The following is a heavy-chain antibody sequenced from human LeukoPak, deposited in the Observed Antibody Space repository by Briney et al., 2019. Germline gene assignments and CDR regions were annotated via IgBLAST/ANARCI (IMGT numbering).Heavy chain of an antibody. V-gene: IGHV3-33*06. D-gene: IGHD3-10*01. Sequence: PGKSLRLSCAASGITFNKNTFHWVRQAPGKALEWVAVIWSDGSQKYYADSVKGRFTISRDNSKDTLYLQMDSLRVEDTAVYYCLKESRGRAIFDYWGQGTLVIVSS. CDR2: IWSDGSQK. CDR1: GITFNKNT. J-gene: IGHJ4*02. CDR3: LKESRGRAIFDY.